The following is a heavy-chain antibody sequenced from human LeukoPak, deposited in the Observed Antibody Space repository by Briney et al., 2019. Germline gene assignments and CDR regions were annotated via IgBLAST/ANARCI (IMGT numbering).Heavy chain of an antibody. J-gene: IGHJ3*02. V-gene: IGHV3-21*01. CDR2: ISSSSSYI. CDR1: GFTFSSYS. D-gene: IGHD5-18*01. Sequence: GGSQRLSCAASGFTFSSYSMNWVRQAPGKGLEWVSSISSSSSYIYYADSVKGRFTISRDNAKNSLYLQMNSLRAEDTAVYYCARVEPVDTAMADAFDIWGQGTMVTVSS. CDR3: ARVEPVDTAMADAFDI.